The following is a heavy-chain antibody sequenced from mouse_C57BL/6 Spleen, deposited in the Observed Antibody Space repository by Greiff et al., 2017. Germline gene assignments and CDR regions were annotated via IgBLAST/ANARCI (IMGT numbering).Heavy chain of an antibody. Sequence: VKLMESGPGLVAPSQSLSITCTVSGFSLTSYAISWVRQPPGKGLEWLGVIWTGGGTNYNSALKSRLSISNDNSKSQVFLKMSSLQTDDTARYYCARNPLYCYDSMDYWGQGTSVTVSS. CDR2: IWTGGGT. CDR1: GFSLTSYA. CDR3: ARNPLYCYDSMDY. V-gene: IGHV2-9-1*01. J-gene: IGHJ4*01. D-gene: IGHD2-12*01.